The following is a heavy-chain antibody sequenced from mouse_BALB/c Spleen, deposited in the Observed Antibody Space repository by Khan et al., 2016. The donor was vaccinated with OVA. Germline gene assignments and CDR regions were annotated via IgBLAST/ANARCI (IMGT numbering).Heavy chain of an antibody. CDR1: GYTFTDYN. J-gene: IGHJ2*01. D-gene: IGHD2-3*01. Sequence: VQLQQSGPELVKPGASVKIPCKASGYTFTDYNMDWVKQSHGKSLEWIGDITPNNGGTIYNQRFKGKATLTVDKSSNTAYMELRSLTSEDTAVFYGTGGGHDSPFAYWGQGTTLTVSS. CDR3: TGGGHDSPFAY. V-gene: IGHV1-18*01. CDR2: ITPNNGGT.